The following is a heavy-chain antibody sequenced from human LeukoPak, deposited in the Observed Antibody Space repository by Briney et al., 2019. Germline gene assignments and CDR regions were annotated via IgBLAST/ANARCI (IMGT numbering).Heavy chain of an antibody. CDR1: GLTFRSSA. V-gene: IGHV3-30*04. Sequence: GRSLRLSCAASGLTFRSSAMHWVRQAPGKGLQWVALLSYDGSTEYHADSVKGRFTISRDTSKNTLYLQMNSLRAEDAAVYYRARALWVGGYFDYWGQGTRVTVSS. CDR3: ARALWVGGYFDY. CDR2: LSYDGSTE. J-gene: IGHJ4*02. D-gene: IGHD3-10*01.